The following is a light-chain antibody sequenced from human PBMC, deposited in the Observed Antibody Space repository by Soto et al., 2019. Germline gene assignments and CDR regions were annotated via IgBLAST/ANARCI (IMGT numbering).Light chain of an antibody. CDR1: SSEVGGYNY. Sequence: QSVLTQPSSVSGSPGQSITISFTGTSSEVGGYNYVSWYQQHPGKAPKLMIYDVSNRPSGVSNRFSGSKSGNTASLTIFGLQAEDEADYYCSSYTSSSTFYVFGTGTKVTVL. J-gene: IGLJ1*01. CDR2: DVS. CDR3: SSYTSSSTFYV. V-gene: IGLV2-14*01.